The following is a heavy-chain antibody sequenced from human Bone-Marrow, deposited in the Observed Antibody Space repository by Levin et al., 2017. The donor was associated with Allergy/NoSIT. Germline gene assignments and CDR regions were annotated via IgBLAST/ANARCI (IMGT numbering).Heavy chain of an antibody. V-gene: IGHV3-30-3*01. CDR1: GFTFSSYA. J-gene: IGHJ4*02. CDR2: ISYDGSNK. Sequence: GGSLRLSCAASGFTFSSYAMHWVRQAPGKGLEWVAVISYDGSNKYYADSVKGRFTISRDNSKNTLYLQMNSLRAEDTAVYYCARDTRRYCSSTSCYGWDGLDYWGQGTLVTVSS. D-gene: IGHD2-2*01. CDR3: ARDTRRYCSSTSCYGWDGLDY.